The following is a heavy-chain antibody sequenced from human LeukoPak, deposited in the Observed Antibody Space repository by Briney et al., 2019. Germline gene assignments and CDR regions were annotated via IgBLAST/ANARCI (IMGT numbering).Heavy chain of an antibody. J-gene: IGHJ4*02. CDR1: GGSISSSNW. D-gene: IGHD2-15*01. CDR2: IYHSGST. V-gene: IGHV4-4*02. CDR3: ARVGYCSGGSCHAPYFDY. Sequence: SETLSLTCAVSGGSISSSNWWSWVRQPPGKGLEWIGEIYHSGSTNYNPSLKSRVTISVDTSKNQFSLKLSSVTAADTAVYYCARVGYCSGGSCHAPYFDYWGQGTLVTVSS.